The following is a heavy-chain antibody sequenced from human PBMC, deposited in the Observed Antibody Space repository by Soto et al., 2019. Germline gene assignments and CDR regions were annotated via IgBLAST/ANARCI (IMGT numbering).Heavy chain of an antibody. J-gene: IGHJ4*02. CDR1: GFTFSSYA. CDR3: AKDPGYSGYGRLDY. D-gene: IGHD5-12*01. Sequence: EVQLLESGGGLVQPGGSLRLSCAASGFTFSSYAMSWVRQAPGKGLEWVAAISGSGGSTYYADSVKGRFTISRDNSKNTLYLQKNSRRAEDTAVYYCAKDPGYSGYGRLDYWGQGTLVTVSS. CDR2: ISGSGGST. V-gene: IGHV3-23*01.